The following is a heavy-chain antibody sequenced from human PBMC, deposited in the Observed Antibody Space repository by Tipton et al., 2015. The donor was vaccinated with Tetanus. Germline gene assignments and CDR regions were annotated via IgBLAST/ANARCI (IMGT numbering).Heavy chain of an antibody. V-gene: IGHV4-39*07. D-gene: IGHD2-8*02. Sequence: TLSLTCSISGDSINSDKYFWAWIRQPPGKGLEWIASMSHSGSTHYNPSLKSRVTISMDRSENQISLKMTSVTAADTAVYYCAGVTAQRTELYFEHWGQGTQVTVSS. CDR3: AGVTAQRTELYFEH. CDR1: GDSINSDKYF. CDR2: MSHSGST. J-gene: IGHJ1*01.